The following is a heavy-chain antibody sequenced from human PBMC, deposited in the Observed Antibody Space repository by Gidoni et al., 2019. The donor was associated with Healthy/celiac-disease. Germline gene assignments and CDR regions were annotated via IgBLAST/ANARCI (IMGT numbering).Heavy chain of an antibody. V-gene: IGHV3-48*02. CDR3: ARARVKWAGLGGFDI. CDR2: ISRSSSTR. Sequence: DVQLLESGGGLLQPGGALRLSCAASGFTFRRYSMNGVRPAPGKGLEWVSYISRSSSTRYYADSVKGRFTIARDNAKNSLYLQMNSLRDKDTAVYYCARARVKWAGLGGFDIWGQGTMVTVSS. J-gene: IGHJ3*02. CDR1: GFTFRRYS. D-gene: IGHD6-19*01.